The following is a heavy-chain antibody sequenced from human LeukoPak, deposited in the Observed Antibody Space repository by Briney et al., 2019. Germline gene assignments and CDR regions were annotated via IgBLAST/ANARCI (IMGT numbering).Heavy chain of an antibody. CDR2: ISSSGSTI. D-gene: IGHD1-1*01. V-gene: IGHV3-11*04. J-gene: IGHJ6*03. CDR3: WRNNSTTTPPDYYYYYYMDV. Sequence: GGSLRLSCAASGFTFSDYYMSWIRQAPGKGLEWVSYISSSGSTIYYADSVKGRFTISRDNAKNSLYLQMNSLRAEDTAVYYYWRNNSTTTPPDYYYYYYMDVWGKGTTVTVSS. CDR1: GFTFSDYY.